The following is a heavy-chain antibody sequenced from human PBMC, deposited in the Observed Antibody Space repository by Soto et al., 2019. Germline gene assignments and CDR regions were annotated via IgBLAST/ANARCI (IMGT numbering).Heavy chain of an antibody. CDR2: ISGSGGST. CDR1: GFTFSNYA. D-gene: IGHD5-12*01. Sequence: EVQLLESGGGLVQPGGSLRLSCAVSGFTFSNYAMGWVRQAPGKGLEWVSVISGSGGSTFYADSVKGRFTISRDNSKKTLQLQMNSLRAEDTAVYYSAKDSGSSGRFDSWGQGTLVAVSS. V-gene: IGHV3-23*01. CDR3: AKDSGSSGRFDS. J-gene: IGHJ4*02.